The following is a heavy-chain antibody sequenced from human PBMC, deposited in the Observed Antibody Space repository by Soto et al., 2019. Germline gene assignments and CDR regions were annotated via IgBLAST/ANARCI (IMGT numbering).Heavy chain of an antibody. CDR2: ISSRSDTL. J-gene: IGHJ6*02. V-gene: IGHV3-48*02. CDR1: GFTFSAYA. Sequence: QTGGSLRLSCAGSGFTFSAYAMNWVRQAPGKGLEWVSYISSRSDTLYYADSVKGRFTISRDNAKNSVYLQVNNLRDEYTAVYYCARDWDIVILSVPIPNYNYGIDVWGQGTTVTVSS. CDR3: ARDWDIVILSVPIPNYNYGIDV. D-gene: IGHD2-15*01.